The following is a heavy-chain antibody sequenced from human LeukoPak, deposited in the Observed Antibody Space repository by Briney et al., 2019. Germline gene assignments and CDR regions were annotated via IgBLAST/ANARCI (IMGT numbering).Heavy chain of an antibody. Sequence: SETLPLTCTVSGVFISSGGYYWSWIRQHPGKGLVRIGYIYYSGSTYYNPSLKSRVTISVDTSKNQFSLKLSSVTAADTAVYYCARVGGGYYYYMDVWGKGTTVTVSS. CDR1: GVFISSGGYY. CDR3: ARVGGGYYYYMDV. V-gene: IGHV4-31*03. CDR2: IYYSGST. J-gene: IGHJ6*03. D-gene: IGHD2-15*01.